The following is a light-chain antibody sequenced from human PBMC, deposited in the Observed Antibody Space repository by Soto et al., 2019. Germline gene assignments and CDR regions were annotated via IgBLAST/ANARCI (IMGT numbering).Light chain of an antibody. V-gene: IGKV3-11*01. J-gene: IGKJ4*01. Sequence: EVVLTQSPATLSLSPGERATLSCRASESIGNYLAWYQQKLGQAPKLLIYDASHRAIGIPGRFSGDWSGTDFTLAISSLEPEEFAVYYCQWRSDWPPRLTFGGGTKVEIK. CDR1: ESIGNY. CDR3: QWRSDWPPRLT. CDR2: DAS.